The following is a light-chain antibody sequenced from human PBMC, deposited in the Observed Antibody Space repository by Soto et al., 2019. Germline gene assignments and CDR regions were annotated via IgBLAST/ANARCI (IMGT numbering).Light chain of an antibody. CDR2: DVS. CDR1: SSDVGTYEY. CDR3: SSYASNGDVL. J-gene: IGLJ2*01. Sequence: QSALTQPASVSGSPGQSITISCTGTSSDVGTYEYVSWYQHHPGKAPKLMIYDVSNRPSGVSDRFSGSKSGNTAFLTISGLQAEDEADYYCSSYASNGDVLFGGGTKLTVL. V-gene: IGLV2-14*03.